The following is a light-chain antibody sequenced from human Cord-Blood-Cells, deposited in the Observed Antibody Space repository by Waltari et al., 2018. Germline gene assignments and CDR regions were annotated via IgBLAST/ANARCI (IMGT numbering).Light chain of an antibody. J-gene: IGLJ1*01. CDR2: GKN. V-gene: IGLV3-19*01. Sequence: SSELTQDPAVSVALGQTVRITCQGDSLRSYYASWYQQKPGPAPVLVIYGKNNRPSGIPDRFSGSSSGNTASLTITGAQAEDEADYYCNSRDSSGNHPPYVFGTGTKVTVL. CDR1: SLRSYY. CDR3: NSRDSSGNHPPYV.